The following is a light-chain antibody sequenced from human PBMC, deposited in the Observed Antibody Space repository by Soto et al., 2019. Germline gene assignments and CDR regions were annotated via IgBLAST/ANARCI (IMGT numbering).Light chain of an antibody. J-gene: IGKJ4*01. CDR1: QTVRNNY. Sequence: EFVLTQSPGTLSLSPGERTTLSCRASQTVRNNYLAWYQQKPGQAPTLLIYDASNRATGIPDRFSGGGSGTDFTLTISRLEPEDLAVYYCQQFASYPLTFGGGTKVDIK. V-gene: IGKV3-20*01. CDR2: DAS. CDR3: QQFASYPLT.